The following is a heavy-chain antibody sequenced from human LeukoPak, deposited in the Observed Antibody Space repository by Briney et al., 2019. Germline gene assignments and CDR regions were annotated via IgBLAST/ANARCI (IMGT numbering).Heavy chain of an antibody. CDR2: IDHSVIT. CDR1: GYSISSGYY. Sequence: PSETLSLTCAVSGYSISSGYYWGWIRQPPGKGLEWIGSIDHSVITYYNPSLKSRVTISVDTSKNHYSLMLSTVSAAHTGVDYCARHPLNLYFDYWGQGTLVTVSS. J-gene: IGHJ4*02. CDR3: ARHPLNLYFDY. V-gene: IGHV4-38-2*01.